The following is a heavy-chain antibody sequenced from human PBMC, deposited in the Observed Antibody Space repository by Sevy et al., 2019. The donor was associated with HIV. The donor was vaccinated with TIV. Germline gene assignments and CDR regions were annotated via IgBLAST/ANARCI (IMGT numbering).Heavy chain of an antibody. Sequence: ASAKVSCKASGGTFSSYAISWVRQAPGQGLEWMGGIIPIVGTANYAQKFQGRVTITADESTSTAYMELSSLRSEDTAVYYCARTPCSGGSCHSYGMDVWGQGTTVTVSS. V-gene: IGHV1-69*13. CDR1: GGTFSSYA. J-gene: IGHJ6*02. D-gene: IGHD2-15*01. CDR3: ARTPCSGGSCHSYGMDV. CDR2: IIPIVGTA.